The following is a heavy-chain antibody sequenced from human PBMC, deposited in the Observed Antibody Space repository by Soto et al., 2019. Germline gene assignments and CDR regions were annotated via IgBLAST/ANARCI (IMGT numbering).Heavy chain of an antibody. CDR3: ARGGDCSSTSCYTWAYYYGMDV. J-gene: IGHJ6*02. V-gene: IGHV4-30-4*01. CDR1: GGSIRSGDYY. CDR2: IYYSGST. Sequence: SETLSLTCTVSGGSIRSGDYYWSWIRQPPGKGLEWIGYIYYSGSTYYNPSLKSRVTISVDTSKNQFSLKLSSVTAADTAVYYCARGGDCSSTSCYTWAYYYGMDVWGQGTTVTVSS. D-gene: IGHD2-2*02.